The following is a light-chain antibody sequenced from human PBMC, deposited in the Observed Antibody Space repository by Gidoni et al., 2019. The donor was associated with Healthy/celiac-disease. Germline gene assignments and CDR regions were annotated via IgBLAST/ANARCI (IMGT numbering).Light chain of an antibody. V-gene: IGKV1-39*01. CDR2: AAA. Sequence: DIQMTQSPSSLSASVGDSVTITCRASQRISSYLNWYQQKPGKAPKLLIYAAASLQSGVPSRFSGSGSGTYFTLTISILQPEDFATYYFQQSYSTQWTFGQGTKVEIK. CDR1: QRISSY. J-gene: IGKJ1*01. CDR3: QQSYSTQWT.